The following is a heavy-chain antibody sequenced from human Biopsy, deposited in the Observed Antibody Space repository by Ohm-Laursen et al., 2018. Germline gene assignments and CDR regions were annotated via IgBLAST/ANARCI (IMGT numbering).Heavy chain of an antibody. V-gene: IGHV3-11*01. D-gene: IGHD4-23*01. J-gene: IGHJ6*02. CDR2: ISSGGTTI. CDR1: GFPFSDHY. CDR3: ARDTRWSPYSMDV. Sequence: SLRLSCAASGFPFSDHYMRWIRQAPGKGLEWVSYISSGGTTIYYGDSMKGRVTTSRDNAKNSLYLQMHSLRAEDTAVYYCARDTRWSPYSMDVWGQGTTVTVSS.